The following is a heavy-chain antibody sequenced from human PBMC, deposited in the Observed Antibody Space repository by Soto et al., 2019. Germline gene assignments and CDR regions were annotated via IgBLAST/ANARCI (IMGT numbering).Heavy chain of an antibody. V-gene: IGHV3-23*01. D-gene: IGHD2-2*01. Sequence: EVQLLESGGGLVQPGGSLRLSCAASGFTFSSYAMSWVRQAPGKGLEWVSAISGSGGSTYYADSVKGRFTISRDKSKNTLYLQMNSLRAEDTAVYYCAKDSRYCSSTSCPARWAAFDIWGQGTMVTVSS. CDR2: ISGSGGST. CDR3: AKDSRYCSSTSCPARWAAFDI. J-gene: IGHJ3*02. CDR1: GFTFSSYA.